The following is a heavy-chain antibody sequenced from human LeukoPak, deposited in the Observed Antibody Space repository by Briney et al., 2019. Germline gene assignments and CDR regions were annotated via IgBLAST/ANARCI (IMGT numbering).Heavy chain of an antibody. CDR1: GGSFSGYY. CDR2: INHSGST. Sequence: SETLSLTCAVYGGSFSGYYWSWIRQPPGKGLEWIGEINHSGSTNYNPSLKSRVTISVDRSKNQFSLKLSSVTAADTAVYYCARVVPAAMRGYYFDYWGQGTLVTVSS. V-gene: IGHV4-34*01. J-gene: IGHJ4*02. D-gene: IGHD2-2*01. CDR3: ARVVPAAMRGYYFDY.